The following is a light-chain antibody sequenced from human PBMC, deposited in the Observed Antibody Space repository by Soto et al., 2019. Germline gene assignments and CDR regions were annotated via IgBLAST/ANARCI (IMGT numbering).Light chain of an antibody. CDR2: GAS. CDR3: QQYNNWPRT. Sequence: EIVMTQSPATLSVSPGESATLSCRASQSVSSNLAWYQQQPGQAPRLLIYGASTRATGIPASFSGSGSGTEFTLTISSLQSEDFAVYYCQQYNNWPRTFGQGTKVDIK. CDR1: QSVSSN. J-gene: IGKJ1*01. V-gene: IGKV3-15*01.